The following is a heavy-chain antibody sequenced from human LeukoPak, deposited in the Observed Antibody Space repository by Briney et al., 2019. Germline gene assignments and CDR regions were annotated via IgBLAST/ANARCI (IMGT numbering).Heavy chain of an antibody. CDR1: GFTFSSYG. J-gene: IGHJ6*02. CDR2: VSYDGSNK. CDR3: AKDLGSSSWYTPLYYYYGMDV. V-gene: IGHV3-30*18. Sequence: GGSLRLSCAASGFTFSSYGMHWVRQAPGKGLEWVAVVSYDGSNKYYADSVKGRFTISRDNSKNTLYLQMNSLRAEDTAVYYCAKDLGSSSWYTPLYYYYGMDVWGQGTTVTVSS. D-gene: IGHD6-13*01.